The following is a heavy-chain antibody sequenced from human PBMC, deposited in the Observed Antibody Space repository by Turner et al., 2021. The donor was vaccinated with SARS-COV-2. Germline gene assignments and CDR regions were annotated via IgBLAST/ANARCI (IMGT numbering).Heavy chain of an antibody. Sequence: QVQLVQSGAEVKKPGASVKLSCKASGYNFTTYYIHWVRQAPGQGLEWMGIIHPSDGRTDYPQRFQGRVTMTRDTSTSTVHMELSSLISEETAVYYCATVVGAVWGQGTLVIVSS. CDR1: GYNFTTYY. D-gene: IGHD6-6*01. J-gene: IGHJ4*02. CDR2: IHPSDGRT. V-gene: IGHV1-46*01. CDR3: ATVVGAV.